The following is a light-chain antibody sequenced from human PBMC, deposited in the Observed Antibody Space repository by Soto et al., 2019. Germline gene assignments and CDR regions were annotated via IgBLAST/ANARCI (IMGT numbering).Light chain of an antibody. CDR2: AAS. J-gene: IGKJ2*03. Sequence: IQMTQSPSSLSASVGDRVTITCRASQRINNHLSWYQQKPGKAPKLLINAASSLQSGVPSRFSGSGSETEFTLTISSLQPEDFATYYCQQSYITLYSFGQGTRLEIK. CDR3: QQSYITLYS. V-gene: IGKV1-39*01. CDR1: QRINNH.